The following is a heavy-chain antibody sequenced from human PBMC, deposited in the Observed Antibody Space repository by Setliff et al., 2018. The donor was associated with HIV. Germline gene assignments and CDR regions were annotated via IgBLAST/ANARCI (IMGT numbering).Heavy chain of an antibody. CDR1: GGTSKTFA. Sequence: ASVKVSCKSSGGTSKTFALNWVRQAPGQGLEWMGRIIPMFGTSNYAQTFQSRITIVADKLTNTADMELSSLRSDDTAIYYCARDRGWELSHPPFFDSWGQGTLVTVSS. J-gene: IGHJ4*02. V-gene: IGHV1-69*06. D-gene: IGHD1-7*01. CDR3: ARDRGWELSHPPFFDS. CDR2: IIPMFGTS.